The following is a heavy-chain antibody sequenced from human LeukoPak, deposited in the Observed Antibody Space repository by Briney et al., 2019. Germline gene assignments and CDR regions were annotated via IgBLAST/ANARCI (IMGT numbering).Heavy chain of an antibody. CDR3: ARSPRGYDLPYFDY. CDR2: IYYSGNT. V-gene: IGHV4-59*01. CDR1: GGSISSYY. J-gene: IGHJ4*02. D-gene: IGHD5-12*01. Sequence: KPSETLSLTCTVSGGSISSYYWSWIRQPPGKGLEWMGYIYYSGNTNYNPSLKSRVTISVDTSKNQFSLKLSSVTAADTAVYYCARSPRGYDLPYFDYWGQGTLVTVSS.